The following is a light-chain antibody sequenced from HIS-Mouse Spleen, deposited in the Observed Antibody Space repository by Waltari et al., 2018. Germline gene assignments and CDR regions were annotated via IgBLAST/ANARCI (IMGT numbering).Light chain of an antibody. J-gene: IGLJ1*01. CDR3: QSADSSGTDV. V-gene: IGLV3-25*03. Sequence: SYELTQPPSVSVSPGQTARIICSGDALPKHNAYWYQQKQVQAPVLVIYKDSERPSGNLERFSGSSSGTTVTLTISGVQAEDEADYYCQSADSSGTDVFETGTKVTVL. CDR2: KDS. CDR1: ALPKHN.